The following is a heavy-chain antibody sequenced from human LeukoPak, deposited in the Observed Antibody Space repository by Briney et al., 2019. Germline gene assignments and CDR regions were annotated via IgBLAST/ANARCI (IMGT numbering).Heavy chain of an antibody. D-gene: IGHD4-23*01. Sequence: GGSLRLSCAASGFTFSSYAMTGVRQAPGKGLEWGSTISGSGDIIYYADSVKGRFTISRDNPKNTLYLQMNSLRAEDTAVYYCARVANYGGNYPDYWGQGTLVTVSS. CDR3: ARVANYGGNYPDY. CDR2: ISGSGDII. CDR1: GFTFSSYA. V-gene: IGHV3-23*01. J-gene: IGHJ4*02.